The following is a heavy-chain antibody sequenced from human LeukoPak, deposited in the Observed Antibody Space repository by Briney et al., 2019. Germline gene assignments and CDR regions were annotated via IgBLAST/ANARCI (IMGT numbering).Heavy chain of an antibody. V-gene: IGHV4-34*01. J-gene: IGHJ4*02. CDR3: ARADCGGDCYRGVYYFDY. D-gene: IGHD2-21*01. CDR1: GGSFSGYY. Sequence: PSETLSLTCAVYGGSFSGYYWSWIRQPPGKGLEWIGEINHSGSTNYNPSLKSRVTISVDTSKNQFSLKLSSVTAADTAVYYCARADCGGDCYRGVYYFDYWGQGTLVTVSS. CDR2: INHSGST.